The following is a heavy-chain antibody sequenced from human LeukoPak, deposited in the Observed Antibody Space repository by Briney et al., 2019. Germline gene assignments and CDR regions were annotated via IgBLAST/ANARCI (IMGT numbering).Heavy chain of an antibody. CDR1: GYTFSIYA. Sequence: GGSLRLSCAASGYTFSIYAMSWVRQGAGKGLEWVSSTSSGGELTFYADSVKGRFTISRDNSKNTLYLQMNSLRAEDTAVYYCAKDRPNYYHDNGHYYRRGGDCWGQGTLVTVSS. J-gene: IGHJ4*02. D-gene: IGHD3-22*01. CDR2: TSSGGELT. CDR3: AKDRPNYYHDNGHYYRRGGDC. V-gene: IGHV3-23*01.